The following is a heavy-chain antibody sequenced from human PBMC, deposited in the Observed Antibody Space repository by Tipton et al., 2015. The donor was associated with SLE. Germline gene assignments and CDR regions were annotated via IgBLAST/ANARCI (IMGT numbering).Heavy chain of an antibody. CDR3: ARDRTFYYDSSGPNWFDP. V-gene: IGHV4-61*01. J-gene: IGHJ5*02. D-gene: IGHD3-22*01. Sequence: TLSLTCTVSGGSISSSSYYWGWIRQPPGKGLEWIGYIYYSGSTNYNPSLKSRVTISVDTSKNQFSLKLSSVTAADTAVYYCARDRTFYYDSSGPNWFDPWGQGTLVTVSS. CDR2: IYYSGST. CDR1: GGSISSSSYY.